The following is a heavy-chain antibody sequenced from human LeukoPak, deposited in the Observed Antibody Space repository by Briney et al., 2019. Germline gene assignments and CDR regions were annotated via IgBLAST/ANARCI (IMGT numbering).Heavy chain of an antibody. Sequence: GGSLRLSCAASGLRFSNYAMHWVRQAPGKGLEWVALISYDGSGNYYSDSVKGRFTISRDNSENTLYLQMNSLRAEDTAIYYCARERTGYYIVYWGQGTQVTVSS. CDR1: GLRFSNYA. D-gene: IGHD2-8*01. CDR2: ISYDGSGN. CDR3: ARERTGYYIVY. J-gene: IGHJ4*02. V-gene: IGHV3-30*04.